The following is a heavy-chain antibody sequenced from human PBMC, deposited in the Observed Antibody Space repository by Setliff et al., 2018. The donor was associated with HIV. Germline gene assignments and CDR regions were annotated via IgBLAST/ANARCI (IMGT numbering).Heavy chain of an antibody. J-gene: IGHJ4*02. Sequence: SETLSLTCTVSGGSISYYFWSWIRQPPGKGLEWIGYIYTSGSTNYNPSLKNRVTISVDTSKNQFSLRLSSVTAADTAVYFCARSSRGSLRDLDYWGPGTLVTVSS. CDR1: GGSISYYF. D-gene: IGHD2-21*02. CDR3: ARSSRGSLRDLDY. V-gene: IGHV4-4*08. CDR2: IYTSGST.